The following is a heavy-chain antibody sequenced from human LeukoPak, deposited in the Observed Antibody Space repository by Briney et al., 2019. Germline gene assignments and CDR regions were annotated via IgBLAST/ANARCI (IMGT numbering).Heavy chain of an antibody. J-gene: IGHJ6*03. CDR2: INPNSGAT. CDR3: ARGQPLSYYYYYMDV. CDR1: GYTFIGNY. V-gene: IGHV1-2*02. Sequence: ASVKVSCKASGYTFIGNYVHWVRQAPGQGLEWMGWINPNSGATNYAQRFQGRVTMTRDTAISTAYMDLTSLRSDDTAVYYCARGQPLSYYYYYMDVWGKGTTVTVSS. D-gene: IGHD1-14*01.